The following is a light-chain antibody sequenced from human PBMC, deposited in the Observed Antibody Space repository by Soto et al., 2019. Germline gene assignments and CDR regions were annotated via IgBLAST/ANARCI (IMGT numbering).Light chain of an antibody. CDR3: QQYNSYPVT. V-gene: IGKV1-5*03. CDR2: KAS. CDR1: QSISTS. Sequence: DIQMTQSPSTLSASVGDRVTITCRASQSISTSLAWYQQKPGKAPKVLIDKASSLESGDPSRFSGSGSGTEFTLTITSLQPDDSATYYCQQYNSYPVTFGGGNKVEIK. J-gene: IGKJ4*01.